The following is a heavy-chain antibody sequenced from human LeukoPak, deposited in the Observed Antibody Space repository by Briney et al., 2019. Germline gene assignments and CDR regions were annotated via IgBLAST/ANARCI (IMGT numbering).Heavy chain of an antibody. V-gene: IGHV1-2*02. D-gene: IGHD6-6*01. CDR3: AREFSYSSSTRGSWFDP. CDR1: GYTFTGYY. Sequence: GASVKVSCKASGYTFTGYYMHWVRQAPGQGLEWMGWINPNSGGTNYAQKFQGRVTMTRDTSISTAFLDLSRLRSDDTAVYYCAREFSYSSSTRGSWFDPWGQGTLVTVSS. J-gene: IGHJ5*02. CDR2: INPNSGGT.